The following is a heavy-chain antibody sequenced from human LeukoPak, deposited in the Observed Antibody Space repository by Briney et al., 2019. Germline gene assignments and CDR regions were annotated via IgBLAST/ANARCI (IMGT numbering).Heavy chain of an antibody. CDR2: ISTSNSLT. D-gene: IGHD1-26*01. J-gene: IGHJ3*02. CDR3: ARPTASYDTLDI. V-gene: IGHV1-18*01. Sequence: GASVKVSCKASGYTFSSHGIRWVRQAPGQGREWVGWISTSNSLTRYPEKFQDRVTLTTDASTSTAYMELRSLRSDDAAVYYCARPTASYDTLDIWGQGTRVTVSS. CDR1: GYTFSSHG.